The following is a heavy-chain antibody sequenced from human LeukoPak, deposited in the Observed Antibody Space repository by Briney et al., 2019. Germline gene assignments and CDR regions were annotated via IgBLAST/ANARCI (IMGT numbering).Heavy chain of an antibody. CDR3: ATDLSSGWYFDY. CDR1: GFTFSSYA. J-gene: IGHJ4*02. Sequence: GGSLRLSCAASGFTFSSYAMSWVRQAPGKGLEWVSAISGSGGSTYYADSVKGRFTISRDNSKNTLYLQMNSLRAEDTAVYYCATDLSSGWYFDYWGQGTLVTVSS. D-gene: IGHD6-19*01. CDR2: ISGSGGST. V-gene: IGHV3-23*01.